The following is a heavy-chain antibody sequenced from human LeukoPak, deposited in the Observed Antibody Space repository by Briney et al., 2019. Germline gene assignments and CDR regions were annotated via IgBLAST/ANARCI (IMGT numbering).Heavy chain of an antibody. J-gene: IGHJ4*02. CDR2: ISGSGGST. D-gene: IGHD1-26*01. CDR3: AKGIIYVLGVDY. V-gene: IGHV3-23*01. Sequence: GGSLRLSCAASGFTFSSYAMSWVRQAPGKGLEWVSAISGSGGSTYYADSAKGRFTVSRDNSKNTLYLQMNSLRAEDTAVYYCAKGIIYVLGVDYWGQGTLVTVSS. CDR1: GFTFSSYA.